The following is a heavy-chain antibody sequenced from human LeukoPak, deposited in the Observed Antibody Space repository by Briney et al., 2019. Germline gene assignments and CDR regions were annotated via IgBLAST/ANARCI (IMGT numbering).Heavy chain of an antibody. Sequence: GGSLRLSCAASGFTVSSNYMSWVRQAPGKGLEWVSAIYSGINTHYADSVKGRFTISRDNSKNTLFLQMNSLRAEDTAVYYCARTVGYGAYNWFDPWGQGTLVTVSS. D-gene: IGHD4-17*01. V-gene: IGHV3-53*01. CDR3: ARTVGYGAYNWFDP. J-gene: IGHJ5*02. CDR1: GFTVSSNY. CDR2: IYSGINT.